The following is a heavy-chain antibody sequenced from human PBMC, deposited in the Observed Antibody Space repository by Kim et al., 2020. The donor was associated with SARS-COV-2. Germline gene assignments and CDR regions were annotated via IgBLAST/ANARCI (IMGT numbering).Heavy chain of an antibody. V-gene: IGHV3-43*01. CDR3: AKDMDSSGSFDY. Sequence: YYADSVKGRFTISRDNSKNSLYLQMNSLRTEDTALYYCAKDMDSSGSFDYWGQGTLVTVSS. J-gene: IGHJ4*02. D-gene: IGHD3-22*01.